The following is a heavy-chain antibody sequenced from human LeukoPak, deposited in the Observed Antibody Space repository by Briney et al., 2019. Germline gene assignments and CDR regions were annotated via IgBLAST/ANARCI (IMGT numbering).Heavy chain of an antibody. J-gene: IGHJ4*02. Sequence: SETLSLTCTVSGDSISIYYWSWIRQPPGKGLEWIGFIYNSGSTNYNPSLKSRVTISVDTSKNQFSLKLTSVTAADTAAYYCARERGRDGYNWVFDYWGQGTLVTVSS. CDR1: GDSISIYY. CDR2: IYNSGST. CDR3: ARERGRDGYNWVFDY. D-gene: IGHD5-24*01. V-gene: IGHV4-59*01.